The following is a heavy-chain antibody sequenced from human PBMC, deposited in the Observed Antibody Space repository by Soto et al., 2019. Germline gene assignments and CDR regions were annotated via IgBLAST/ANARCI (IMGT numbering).Heavy chain of an antibody. J-gene: IGHJ4*02. V-gene: IGHV5-51*01. Sequence: PGESLKISCKGSGYSFTSYWIGWVRQMPGKGLEWMGIIYPGDSDTRYSPSFQGQVTISADKSISTAYLQWSSLKASDTAMYYCARMVYDSSGYYYGWKVTDPTFVDYWGQGTLVTVSS. CDR3: ARMVYDSSGYYYGWKVTDPTFVDY. D-gene: IGHD3-22*01. CDR1: GYSFTSYW. CDR2: IYPGDSDT.